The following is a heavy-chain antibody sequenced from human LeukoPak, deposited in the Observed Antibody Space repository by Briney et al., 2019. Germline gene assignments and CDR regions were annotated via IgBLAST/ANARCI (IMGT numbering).Heavy chain of an antibody. Sequence: SETLSLTCTVSGGSISSYYWSWIRQPAGKGLEWIGRIYTSGSTNYNPSLKSRVTMSVDTSKNQFSLKLSSVTAADTAVYYCARDGGAWYYDSSVYYSFAYGAQEPRFTVSS. CDR2: IYTSGST. CDR1: GGSISSYY. J-gene: IGHJ4*02. V-gene: IGHV4-4*07. D-gene: IGHD3-22*01. CDR3: ARDGGAWYYDSSVYYSFAY.